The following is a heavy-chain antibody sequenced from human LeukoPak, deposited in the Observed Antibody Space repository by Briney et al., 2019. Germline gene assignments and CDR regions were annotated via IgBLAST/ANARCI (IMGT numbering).Heavy chain of an antibody. D-gene: IGHD3-10*01. CDR2: IYYSGST. V-gene: IGHV4-39*07. CDR1: GGSISSSSYY. J-gene: IGHJ4*02. CDR3: AREAHYGSGSYYDY. Sequence: SETLSLTCTVSGGSISSSSYYWGWICQPPGKGLEWIGSIYYSGSTYYNPSLKSRVTISVDTSKNQFSLKLSSVTAADTAVYYCAREAHYGSGSYYDYWGQGTLVTVSS.